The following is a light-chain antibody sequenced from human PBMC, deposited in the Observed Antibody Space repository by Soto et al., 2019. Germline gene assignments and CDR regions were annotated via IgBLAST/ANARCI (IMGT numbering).Light chain of an antibody. Sequence: EIVMTQSPATLSVSPGERATLSCRASQSVSSNLAWYQQKPGQAPRLLIYGASTRATDVPARFSGSGSGTEFTLTVSRLQSEDFAVYYCQQYNNWPPVTFGQGTKLEIK. CDR1: QSVSSN. CDR3: QQYNNWPPVT. CDR2: GAS. J-gene: IGKJ2*01. V-gene: IGKV3-15*01.